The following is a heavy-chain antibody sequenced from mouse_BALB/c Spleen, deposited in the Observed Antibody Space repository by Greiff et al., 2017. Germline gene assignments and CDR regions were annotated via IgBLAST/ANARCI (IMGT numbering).Heavy chain of an antibody. CDR2: IDPANGNT. D-gene: IGHD4-1*01. J-gene: IGHJ3*01. CDR1: GFNIKDTY. Sequence: EVQLQQSGAELVKPGASVKLSCTASGFNIKDTYLHWVKQRPEQGLEWIGRIDPANGNTKYDPKFQGKATITADTSSNTAYLQLSSLTSEDTAVYYCARAGTVAWFAYWGQGTLVTVSA. CDR3: ARAGTVAWFAY. V-gene: IGHV14-3*02.